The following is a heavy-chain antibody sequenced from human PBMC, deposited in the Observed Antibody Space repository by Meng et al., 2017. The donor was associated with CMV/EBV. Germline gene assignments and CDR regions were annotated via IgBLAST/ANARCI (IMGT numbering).Heavy chain of an antibody. D-gene: IGHD3-3*01. CDR3: ARVGAFYAFWSGYFGY. V-gene: IGHV3-21*01. CDR1: GFTFSSYS. Sequence: GESLKISCAASGFTFSSYSMNWVRQAPGKGLEWVSSISSSSSYIYYADSVKGRFTISRDNAKNSLYLQMNSLRAEDTAVYYRARVGAFYAFWSGYFGYWGQGTLVTVSS. CDR2: ISSSSSYI. J-gene: IGHJ4*02.